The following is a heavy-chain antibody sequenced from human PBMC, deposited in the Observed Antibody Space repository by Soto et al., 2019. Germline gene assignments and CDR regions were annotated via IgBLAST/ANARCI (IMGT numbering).Heavy chain of an antibody. V-gene: IGHV4-31*03. CDR1: GVSISSGRYY. CDR2: IYYTGST. J-gene: IGHJ4*02. D-gene: IGHD3-10*01. CDR3: ATRRPLSRGSFDW. Sequence: QGHLQESGPGLVKPSQTLSLTCTVSGVSISSGRYYWSWLRQSPGMGLEWIGSIYYTGSTHNNPSLESRLTISVDTSKNQFSLKLTSVSAADTAIYFSATRRPLSRGSFDWRGQGTLATVSS.